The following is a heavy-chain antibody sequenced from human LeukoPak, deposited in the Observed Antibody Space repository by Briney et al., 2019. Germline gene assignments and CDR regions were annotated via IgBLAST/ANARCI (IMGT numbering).Heavy chain of an antibody. CDR1: GGTFSSYA. CDR2: IILILGIA. Sequence: ASVKVSCKASGGTFSSYAISWVRQAPGQGLEWMGRIILILGIANYAQKFQGRVTITADKSTSTAYMELSSLRSEDTAVYYCARGARVGDYDILTGYSLDPWGQGTLVTVSS. CDR3: ARGARVGDYDILTGYSLDP. J-gene: IGHJ5*02. D-gene: IGHD3-9*01. V-gene: IGHV1-69*04.